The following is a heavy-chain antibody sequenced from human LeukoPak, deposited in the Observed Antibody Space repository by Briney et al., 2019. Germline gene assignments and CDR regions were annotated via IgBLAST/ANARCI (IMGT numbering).Heavy chain of an antibody. D-gene: IGHD6-19*01. Sequence: GASVKVSCKASGYTFTSYAMHWVRQAPGQRLEWMGWINAGNGNTKYSQKFQGRVTITRDTYASTAYMELCSLRSEDTAVYYCARSPGSSGWYWFDPWGQGTLVTVSS. CDR3: ARSPGSSGWYWFDP. V-gene: IGHV1-3*01. CDR1: GYTFTSYA. J-gene: IGHJ5*02. CDR2: INAGNGNT.